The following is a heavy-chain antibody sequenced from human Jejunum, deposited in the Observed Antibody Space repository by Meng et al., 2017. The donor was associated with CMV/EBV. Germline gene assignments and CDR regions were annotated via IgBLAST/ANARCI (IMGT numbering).Heavy chain of an antibody. CDR1: GFTCRSSW. J-gene: IGHJ4*02. CDR3: EGGDGY. V-gene: IGHV3-7*04. CDR2: INDDGTWS. Sequence: LKISCAASGFTCRSSWMSWVRQAPGKGLEWVANINDDGTWSQYVDSVKGRFIISRDNAQNSLYLQMNSLRVDDTAMYFCEGGDGYWGRGTRVTVSS.